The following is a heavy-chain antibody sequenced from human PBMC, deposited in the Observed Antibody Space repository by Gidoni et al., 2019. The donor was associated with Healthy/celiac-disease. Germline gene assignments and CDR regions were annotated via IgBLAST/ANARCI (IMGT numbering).Heavy chain of an antibody. D-gene: IGHD6-19*01. V-gene: IGHV3-9*01. CDR2: ISWNSGSI. Sequence: EVQLVESGGGLVQPGRSLRLSCAASGFTFDDYAMHWVRQAPGKGLECVSGISWNSGSIGYADSVKGRFTISRDNAKNSLYLQMNSLRAEDTALYYCAKGPSGWSRRNWFDPWGQGTLVTVSS. CDR3: AKGPSGWSRRNWFDP. CDR1: GFTFDDYA. J-gene: IGHJ5*02.